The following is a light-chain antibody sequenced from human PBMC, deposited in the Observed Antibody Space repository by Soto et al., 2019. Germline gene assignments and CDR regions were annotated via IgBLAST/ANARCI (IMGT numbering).Light chain of an antibody. CDR2: DVS. V-gene: IGLV2-14*01. Sequence: SALTQPASVSGSPGQSITISCTGTSRDVGGYNYVSWYQQHPGKAPKLMIYDVSNRPSGVSNRFSGSKSGNTASLTISGLQAEDEADYYCSSYTSSSTLLYVFGTGTKVTVL. CDR1: SRDVGGYNY. J-gene: IGLJ1*01. CDR3: SSYTSSSTLLYV.